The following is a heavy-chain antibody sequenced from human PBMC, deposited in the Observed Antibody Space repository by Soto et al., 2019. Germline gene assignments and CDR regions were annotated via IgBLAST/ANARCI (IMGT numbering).Heavy chain of an antibody. D-gene: IGHD6-13*01. CDR2: VYYSGST. CDR1: GGSISSYY. V-gene: IGHV4-59*01. CDR3: ARGYSSNWYDAFDI. J-gene: IGHJ3*02. Sequence: TSETLSLTCTVSGGSISSYYWSWIRQPPGKGLEWIGYVYYSGSTSYNPSLKSRVTISVDTSKNQFSLKLSSVTAVDTAVYYCARGYSSNWYDAFDIWGQGTMVTVSS.